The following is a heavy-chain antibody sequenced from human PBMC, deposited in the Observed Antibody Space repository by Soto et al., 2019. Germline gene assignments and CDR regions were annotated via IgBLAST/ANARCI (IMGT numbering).Heavy chain of an antibody. V-gene: IGHV1-18*01. CDR3: ARDGGRYCSSTSCHLLWYYYGLDV. CDR1: ANTFNDYG. Sequence: QVQLVQSGAEVKKPGASVKVSCKAPANTFNDYGLSWVRQAPGQGLEWMGWISGYNGNTNYAQKFKGRATMTTDTSRSTAYMELRSLRADDTAVYYCARDGGRYCSSTSCHLLWYYYGLDVWGQGTTVTVSS. CDR2: ISGYNGNT. D-gene: IGHD2-2*01. J-gene: IGHJ6*02.